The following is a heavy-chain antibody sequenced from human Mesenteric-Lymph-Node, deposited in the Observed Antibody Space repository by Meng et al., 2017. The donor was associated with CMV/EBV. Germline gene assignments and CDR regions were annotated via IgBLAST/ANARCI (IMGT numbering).Heavy chain of an antibody. CDR1: GGSISSSSDH. J-gene: IGHJ4*02. CDR3: ARDGDYYDSSGYNPFDY. Sequence: QLQLQESCSGLVKPSETLSLTCTDSGGSISSSSDHWGWIRQPPGKGLEWFGCIYYSGSTYYNPSLKSRVTISVDTSKNQFSLKLSSVTAADTAVYYCARDGDYYDSSGYNPFDYWGQGTLVTVSS. V-gene: IGHV4-39*07. D-gene: IGHD3-22*01. CDR2: IYYSGST.